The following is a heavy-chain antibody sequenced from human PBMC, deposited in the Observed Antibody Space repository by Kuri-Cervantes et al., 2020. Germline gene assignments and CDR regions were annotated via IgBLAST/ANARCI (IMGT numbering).Heavy chain of an antibody. CDR2: ISAYNGDA. Sequence: ASVKVSCKAAGYTFTSYGISWVRQAPGQGREWMGWISAYNGDANYAQKLQGRVTMTTDTSTSTAYMELRSLRSDDTAVYYCAREPRDTEYCGGDCWFEPWGQGTLVTVSS. CDR3: AREPRDTEYCGGDCWFEP. CDR1: GYTFTSYG. V-gene: IGHV1-18*01. J-gene: IGHJ5*02. D-gene: IGHD2-21*02.